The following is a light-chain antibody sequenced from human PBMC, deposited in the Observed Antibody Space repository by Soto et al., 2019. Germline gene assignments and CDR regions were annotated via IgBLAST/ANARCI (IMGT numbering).Light chain of an antibody. Sequence: QPVLTQSPSASASLGASVKLTCTPSSGQRKYAIAWHQQKPEKGPRYLMRVNSDGSHIRGDGIPDRFSGSSSGTERYLTISSLQSEDEADYYCQTWGTGIQVFGTGTKLTVL. CDR1: SGQRKYA. J-gene: IGLJ1*01. CDR3: QTWGTGIQV. CDR2: VNSDGSH. V-gene: IGLV4-69*01.